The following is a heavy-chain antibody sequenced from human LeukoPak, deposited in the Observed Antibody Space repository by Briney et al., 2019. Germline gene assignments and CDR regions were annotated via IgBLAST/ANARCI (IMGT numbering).Heavy chain of an antibody. J-gene: IGHJ5*02. Sequence: ASVKVSCKASGYTFTGYDINWVRQATGQGLEWMGWMNPNSGNTGYAQKFQGRVTITRNTSISTAYMELSSLRSEDTAVYYCARGRNLRNQLLSLNWFDPWGQGTLVTVSS. CDR1: GYTFTGYD. CDR3: ARGRNLRNQLLSLNWFDP. D-gene: IGHD2-2*01. V-gene: IGHV1-8*01. CDR2: MNPNSGNT.